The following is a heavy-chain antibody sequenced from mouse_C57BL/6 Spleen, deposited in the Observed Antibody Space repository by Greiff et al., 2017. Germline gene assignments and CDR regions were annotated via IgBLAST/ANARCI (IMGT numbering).Heavy chain of an antibody. CDR2: IDPSDSET. J-gene: IGHJ2*01. V-gene: IGHV1-52*01. CDR1: GYTFTSYW. CDR3: AYGNYGYFDY. D-gene: IGHD2-1*01. Sequence: QVQLQQPGAELVRPGSSVKLSCKASGYTFTSYWMHWVKQRPIQGLEWIGNIDPSDSETHYNQKFKDKATLTVDKSSSTAYMQLSSLTSEDAAVYYCAYGNYGYFDYWGQGTTLTVSS.